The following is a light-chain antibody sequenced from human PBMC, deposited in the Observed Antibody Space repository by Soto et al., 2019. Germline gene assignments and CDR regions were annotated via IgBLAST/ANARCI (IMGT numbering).Light chain of an antibody. CDR1: SSNIGAGYD. CDR3: QSYDSSRWV. CDR2: GNS. Sequence: QSVLTQPPSVSGAPGQRVTISCTGSSSNIGAGYDVHWYQQLPGTAPKLLIYGNSNRPSGVPDRFSGSKSGTSASLAITGLQAEDEADYYCQSYDSSRWVFGGGTKVPVL. V-gene: IGLV1-40*01. J-gene: IGLJ2*01.